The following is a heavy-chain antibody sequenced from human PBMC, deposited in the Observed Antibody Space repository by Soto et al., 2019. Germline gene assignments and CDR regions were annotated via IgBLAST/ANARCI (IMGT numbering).Heavy chain of an antibody. J-gene: IGHJ6*02. D-gene: IGHD2-8*01. CDR2: ISSSSSTI. CDR1: GFTFSSYS. Sequence: GGSLRLSCAASGFTFSSYSMNWVRQAPGKGLEWVSYISSSSSTIYYADSVKGRFTISRDNAKNSLYLQMNSLRDEDTAVYYCARDRNVLMVYGYGMDVWGQGTTVTVSS. V-gene: IGHV3-48*02. CDR3: ARDRNVLMVYGYGMDV.